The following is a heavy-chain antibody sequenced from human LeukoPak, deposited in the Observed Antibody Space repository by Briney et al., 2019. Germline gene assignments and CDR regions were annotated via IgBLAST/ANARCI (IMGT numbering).Heavy chain of an antibody. CDR3: ARGYSYGYEADY. CDR1: GYTFTSYD. D-gene: IGHD5-18*01. V-gene: IGHV1-8*03. CDR2: MNPSSGNT. Sequence: ASVKVSCKASGYTFTSYDINWVRQATGQGLEWMGWMNPSSGNTGYAQKFQGRVTITRNTSISTAYMELSSLRSEDTAVYYCARGYSYGYEADYWGQGTLATVSS. J-gene: IGHJ4*02.